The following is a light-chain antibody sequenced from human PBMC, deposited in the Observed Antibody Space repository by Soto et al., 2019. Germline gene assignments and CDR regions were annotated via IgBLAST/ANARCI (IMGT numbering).Light chain of an antibody. J-gene: IGKJ4*01. CDR2: DAS. V-gene: IGKV3-20*01. CDR1: QSVSSN. Sequence: EIVLTQSPDTLSLSPGERVTLSCRASQSVSSNLAWYQQKPGQAPRLLIYDASSRATGIPDRFSGGGSGTDFTLTISRLEPEDFAVYYCQQFSSYPLTFGGGTKVDIK. CDR3: QQFSSYPLT.